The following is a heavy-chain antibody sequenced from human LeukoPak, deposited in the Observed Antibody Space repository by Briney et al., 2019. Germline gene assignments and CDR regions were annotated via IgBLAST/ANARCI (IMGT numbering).Heavy chain of an antibody. CDR1: GFPFSNNA. V-gene: IGHV3-23*01. J-gene: IGHJ4*02. D-gene: IGHD1-26*01. CDR2: FGGDRVA. Sequence: PGGSLRLSCAASGFPFSNNAMSWVRQAPGKGLEWVSAFGGDRVAHYADSVKGRFTISKDDSKRTLYLQMNSLRAEDTGVYYCAKDLLSWAFDYWGQGILVTVSS. CDR3: AKDLLSWAFDY.